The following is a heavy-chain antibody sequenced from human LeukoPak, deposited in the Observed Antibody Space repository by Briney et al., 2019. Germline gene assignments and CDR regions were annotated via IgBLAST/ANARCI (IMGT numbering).Heavy chain of an antibody. J-gene: IGHJ5*02. CDR2: ISGSGGST. V-gene: IGHV3-23*01. CDR3: AKSSGYSSRGGFDP. Sequence: PGGSLRLSCAASGFTFSSYAMSWVRQAPGKGLEWVSAISGSGGSTYYADSVKGRFAISRDNSKNTLYLQMNSLRAEDTAVYHCAKSSGYSSRGGFDPWGQGTQVTVSS. CDR1: GFTFSSYA. D-gene: IGHD6-19*01.